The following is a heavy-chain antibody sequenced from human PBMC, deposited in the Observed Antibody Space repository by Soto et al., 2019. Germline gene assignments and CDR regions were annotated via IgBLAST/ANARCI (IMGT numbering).Heavy chain of an antibody. CDR3: ASGGPYGDYFDN. J-gene: IGHJ4*02. Sequence: QVQLVESGGGVVQPGRSLRLSCAASGLPFSNYAMHWVRQAPGKGLEWVAVILYDGSNEYYADSVKGRFTISRDNSKNTLYLQMNSLRPEDTAVYSCASGGPYGDYFDNWGQGTLVTVSS. D-gene: IGHD2-15*01. V-gene: IGHV3-30-3*01. CDR2: ILYDGSNE. CDR1: GLPFSNYA.